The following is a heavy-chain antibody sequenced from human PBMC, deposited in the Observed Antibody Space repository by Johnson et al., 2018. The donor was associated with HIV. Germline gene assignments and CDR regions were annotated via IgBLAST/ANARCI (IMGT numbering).Heavy chain of an antibody. CDR1: GFSVSSYY. D-gene: IGHD5-24*01. Sequence: VQLVESGGGLVKPGGSLRLSCAAPGFSVSSYYMTWVRQAPGKGLDWVSVISSGGDTYYADSVRGRFSISRDNSKNTLYLQMNRLRAEDTAVYYCVRACRDGYTCDAFDMWGQGTMVTVSS. CDR3: VRACRDGYTCDAFDM. V-gene: IGHV3-66*01. J-gene: IGHJ3*02. CDR2: ISSGGDT.